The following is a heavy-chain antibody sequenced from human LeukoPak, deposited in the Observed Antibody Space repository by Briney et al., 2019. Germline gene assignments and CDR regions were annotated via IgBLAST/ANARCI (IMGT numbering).Heavy chain of an antibody. D-gene: IGHD3-22*01. J-gene: IGHJ4*02. Sequence: ASVKVSCKASGYTFTGYYMHWVRQAPGQELEWMGWINPNSGGTNYAQKFQGRVTMTRDTSISTAYMELSRLRSDDTAVYYCARDITPSYYYDSSGTLPDYWGQGTLVTVSS. CDR1: GYTFTGYY. V-gene: IGHV1-2*02. CDR3: ARDITPSYYYDSSGTLPDY. CDR2: INPNSGGT.